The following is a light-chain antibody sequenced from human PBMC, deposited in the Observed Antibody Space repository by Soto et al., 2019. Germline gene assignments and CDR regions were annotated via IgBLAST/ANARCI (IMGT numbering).Light chain of an antibody. Sequence: EVVMTQSPATLSVSPGERATLSCRASQSVSYNLAWYQQRPGQAPRLLIYGASTRATGIPARFSGSRSGTEFTLTISSLQSEDFAVYYCQQYNKWPPLTFGGGTRVDIK. CDR2: GAS. CDR3: QQYNKWPPLT. V-gene: IGKV3-15*01. J-gene: IGKJ4*01. CDR1: QSVSYN.